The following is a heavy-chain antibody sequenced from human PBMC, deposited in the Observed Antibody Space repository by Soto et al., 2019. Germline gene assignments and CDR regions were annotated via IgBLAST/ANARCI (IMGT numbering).Heavy chain of an antibody. CDR3: GTHPGGGGY. J-gene: IGHJ4*02. V-gene: IGHV3-53*01. D-gene: IGHD3-10*01. CDR1: GFTVSNNY. CDR2: IYSGGYT. Sequence: EVQLVESGGGLIQPGGSLRLSCAVSGFTVSNNYMSWVRQAPGKGLEGVSVIYSGGYTAYGDSVKGRFTISRDNSKNTLFLQMKRLGAANSALYCWGTHPGGGGYWGQGTLVTVSS.